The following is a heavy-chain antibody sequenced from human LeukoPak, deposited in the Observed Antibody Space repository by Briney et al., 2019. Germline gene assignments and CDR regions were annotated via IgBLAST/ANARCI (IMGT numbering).Heavy chain of an antibody. V-gene: IGHV3-33*01. CDR2: IWYDGSNK. CDR1: GFTFSSYG. CDR3: ARDFRELLHALDI. J-gene: IGHJ3*02. Sequence: GRSLRLSCAASGFTFSSYGMHWVRQAPGKGLEWVAVIWYDGSNKYYADSVKGRFTISRDNSKNTLYLQMNSLRAEDTAVYYCARDFRELLHALDIWGQGTMVTVSS. D-gene: IGHD3-10*01.